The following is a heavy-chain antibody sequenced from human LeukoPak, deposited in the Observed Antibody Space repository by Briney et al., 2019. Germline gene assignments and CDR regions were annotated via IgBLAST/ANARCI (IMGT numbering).Heavy chain of an antibody. CDR3: VRALPPLRTSTAGDF. Sequence: GGSLRLSCTASGFTFSDYDMNWVRQAPGKGLEWVSSISGRSSHMYYADSAKGRFSISRDNAKNSAYLQMNSLRAEDTAVYYCVRALPPLRTSTAGDFWGQGTLVTVSS. D-gene: IGHD6-25*01. CDR1: GFTFSDYD. J-gene: IGHJ4*02. CDR2: ISGRSSHM. V-gene: IGHV3-21*06.